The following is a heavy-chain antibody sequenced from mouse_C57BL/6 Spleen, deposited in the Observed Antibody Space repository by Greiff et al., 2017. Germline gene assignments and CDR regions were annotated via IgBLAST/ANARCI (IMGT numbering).Heavy chain of an antibody. J-gene: IGHJ1*03. CDR3: ARTEYDGYFDV. CDR1: GYTFTDYN. D-gene: IGHD2-14*01. CDR2: INPNNGGT. V-gene: IGHV1-22*01. Sequence: EVQLQQSGPELVKPGASVKMSCKASGYTFTDYNMHWVKQSHGKSLEWIGYINPNNGGTSYNQTFKGKATLTVNKSSSTAYMELRSLTSEDSAVYYCARTEYDGYFDVWGTGTTVTVAS.